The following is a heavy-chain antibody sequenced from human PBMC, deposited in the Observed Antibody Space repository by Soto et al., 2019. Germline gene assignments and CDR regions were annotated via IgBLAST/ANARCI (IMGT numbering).Heavy chain of an antibody. Sequence: EVQLLESGGGLVQPGGSQRLSCAASGFTFSSYAMSWVCQGPGKGLEWVTLISGSGGVTDYADSVKGRFTVSRDNSKNTMYLELNSLTAGDTAIYYCAKIHSGSSEDAFDVWGQGTVVTVSS. D-gene: IGHD6-19*01. CDR2: ISGSGGVT. CDR3: AKIHSGSSEDAFDV. J-gene: IGHJ3*01. CDR1: GFTFSSYA. V-gene: IGHV3-23*01.